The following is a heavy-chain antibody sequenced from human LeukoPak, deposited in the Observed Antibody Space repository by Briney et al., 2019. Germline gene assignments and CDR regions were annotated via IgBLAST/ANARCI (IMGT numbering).Heavy chain of an antibody. CDR1: GFTFSSYW. CDR2: IKQDGSEK. Sequence: RGSLRLSCAASGFTFSSYWMSWVRQAPGKGLEWVANIKQDGSEKYYVDSVKGRFTISRDNAKNSLYLQMNSLRAEDTAVYYCARDRTYSYGPRFDYWGQGTLVTVSS. D-gene: IGHD5-18*01. CDR3: ARDRTYSYGPRFDY. V-gene: IGHV3-7*01. J-gene: IGHJ4*02.